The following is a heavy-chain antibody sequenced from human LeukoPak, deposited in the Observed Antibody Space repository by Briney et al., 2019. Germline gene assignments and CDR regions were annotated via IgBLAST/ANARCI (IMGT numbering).Heavy chain of an antibody. J-gene: IGHJ4*02. CDR1: GYTFSGLY. D-gene: IGHD3-3*01. Sequence: ASVKVSCKASGYTFSGLYMHWVRQAPGQGLEWLGWINPITGDTKYAQKFQGSVTMTRDTSISTVYMELSGLTSDDTAIYYCARYFAVPDGGGFDYWGQGTLVTVSS. CDR2: INPITGDT. V-gene: IGHV1-2*02. CDR3: ARYFAVPDGGGFDY.